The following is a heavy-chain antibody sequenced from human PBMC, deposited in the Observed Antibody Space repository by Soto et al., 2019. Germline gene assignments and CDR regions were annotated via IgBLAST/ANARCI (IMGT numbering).Heavy chain of an antibody. CDR3: ARPSSNTPPLGAFDI. CDR1: GGTFSSYA. CDR2: IIPIFGTA. J-gene: IGHJ3*02. D-gene: IGHD2-2*02. Sequence: SVKVSCKASGGTFSSYAISWVRQAPRQGLEWMGGIIPIFGTANYAQKFQGRVTITADESTSTAYMELSSLRSEDTAVYYCARPSSNTPPLGAFDIWGQGTMVTVSS. V-gene: IGHV1-69*13.